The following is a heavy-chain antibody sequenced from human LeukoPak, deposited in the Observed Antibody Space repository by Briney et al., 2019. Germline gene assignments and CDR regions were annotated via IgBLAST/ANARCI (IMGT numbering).Heavy chain of an antibody. CDR2: ISGSGGST. Sequence: GGSLRLSCAASGFTFSTYSMSWVRQAPGKGLEWVSAISGSGGSTYYADSVKGRFTISRDNSKNTLYLQMNSLRAEDTAVYYCAKPIKDTATGFDYWGQGTLVTVSS. J-gene: IGHJ4*02. CDR3: AKPIKDTATGFDY. D-gene: IGHD5-18*01. V-gene: IGHV3-23*01. CDR1: GFTFSTYS.